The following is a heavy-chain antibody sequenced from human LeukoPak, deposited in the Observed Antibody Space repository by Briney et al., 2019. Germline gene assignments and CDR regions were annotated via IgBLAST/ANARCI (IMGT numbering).Heavy chain of an antibody. V-gene: IGHV1-18*01. J-gene: IGHJ4*02. CDR2: IRAYNGNT. D-gene: IGHD1-26*01. CDR3: ARDLGRMGGDY. Sequence: ASVTVSCKASGYTFTSYGISWVRQAPGQGLEGMGCIRAYNGNTTYAQQLQGRVTMTTDTSTSTAYLVLRSLRSDDTAVYYWARDLGRMGGDYWGQGTLVTVSS. CDR1: GYTFTSYG.